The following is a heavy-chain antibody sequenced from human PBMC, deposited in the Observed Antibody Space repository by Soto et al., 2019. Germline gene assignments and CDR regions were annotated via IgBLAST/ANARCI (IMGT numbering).Heavy chain of an antibody. D-gene: IGHD6-6*01. V-gene: IGHV3-30*18. J-gene: IGHJ4*02. CDR2: ISYDGSNK. CDR1: GFTFSSYG. CDR3: AKEEGSSSAPFDY. Sequence: GGSLRLSCAASGFTFSSYGMHWVRQAPGKGLEWVAVISYDGSNKYYADSVKGRFTISRDNSKNTLYLQMNSLRAEDTAVYYCAKEEGSSSAPFDYWGQGTLVTVSS.